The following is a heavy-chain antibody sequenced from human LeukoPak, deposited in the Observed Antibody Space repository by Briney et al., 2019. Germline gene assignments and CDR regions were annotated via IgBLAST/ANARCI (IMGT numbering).Heavy chain of an antibody. D-gene: IGHD1-26*01. J-gene: IGHJ4*02. CDR1: GGSISSISYY. CDR2: IYYSGST. V-gene: IGHV4-39*07. Sequence: SETLSLTCTVSGGSISSISYYCGWIRQPPGKGLEWIGSIYYSGSTYYTPSLQSRATISVATSKNRFSLKPTSVTAGDTAVDSCARSELEVGATRTYSYYWGQGTLVTVSS. CDR3: ARSELEVGATRTYSYY.